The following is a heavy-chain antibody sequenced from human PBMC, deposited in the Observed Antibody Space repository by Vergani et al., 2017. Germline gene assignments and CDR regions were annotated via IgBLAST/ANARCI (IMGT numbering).Heavy chain of an antibody. CDR1: GYTFTSYG. Sequence: QVQLVQSGAEVKKPGASVKVSCKASGYTFTSYGISWVRQAPGQGLEWMGWISAYNGNTNYAQKFQGRVTMTTDTSTSTAYMELRSLRSDDTAVYYGASDTRDAAAGALDPWGQGTMVTVSS. D-gene: IGHD6-13*01. CDR3: ASDTRDAAAGALDP. V-gene: IGHV1-18*04. CDR2: ISAYNGNT. J-gene: IGHJ5*02.